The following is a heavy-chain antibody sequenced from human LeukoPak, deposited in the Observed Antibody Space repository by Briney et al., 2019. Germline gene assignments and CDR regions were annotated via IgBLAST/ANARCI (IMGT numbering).Heavy chain of an antibody. CDR2: INHSGST. Sequence: SETLSLTCAAYGGSFSGYYWSWIRQPPGKGLEWIGEINHSGSTNYNPSLKSRVTISVDTSKNQFSLKLSSVTAADTAVYYCARARYSLGAVYYYYGMAVWGKGTTVTVSS. J-gene: IGHJ6*04. CDR3: ARARYSLGAVYYYYGMAV. V-gene: IGHV4-34*01. D-gene: IGHD5-18*01. CDR1: GGSFSGYY.